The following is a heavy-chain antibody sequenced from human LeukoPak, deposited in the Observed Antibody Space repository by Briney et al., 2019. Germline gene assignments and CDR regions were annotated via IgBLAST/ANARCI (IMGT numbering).Heavy chain of an antibody. CDR2: ISSSGTTI. J-gene: IGHJ4*02. CDR1: GFTFSSYE. Sequence: GGSLRLSCTASGFTFSSYEMNWVRQAPGKGLEWVSYISSSGTTIYYADSVKGRFTISRDNAKNSLYLQMNSLRAEDTAGYYCARRTDGYTSNWGQRTLVTVSS. V-gene: IGHV3-48*03. D-gene: IGHD5-24*01. CDR3: ARRTDGYTSN.